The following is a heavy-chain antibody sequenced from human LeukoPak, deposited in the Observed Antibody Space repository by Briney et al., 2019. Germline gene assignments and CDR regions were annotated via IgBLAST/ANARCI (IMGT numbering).Heavy chain of an antibody. CDR3: ARGRNRVGATAT. V-gene: IGHV4-39*01. Sequence: SETLSLTCTVSGGSISSSNYYWGWIRQPPGKGLEWIGSLDYSGTTYYNPSLKSRVTISIETSKSQFSLKLSSVTAADTAVYYCARGRNRVGATATWGQGTLVTVSS. J-gene: IGHJ5*02. CDR2: LDYSGTT. D-gene: IGHD1-26*01. CDR1: GGSISSSNYY.